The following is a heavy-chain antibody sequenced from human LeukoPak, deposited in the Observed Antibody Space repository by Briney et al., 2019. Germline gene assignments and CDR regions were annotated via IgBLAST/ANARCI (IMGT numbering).Heavy chain of an antibody. V-gene: IGHV4-34*01. CDR3: ATLKRKQPHQYYHYMDV. CDR1: GGSFSGYY. J-gene: IGHJ6*03. CDR2: IYHSGST. Sequence: PSETLSLTCAVYGGSFSGYYWSRLRQPPGKGLEWLGSIYHSGSTYYNPSLKSRVTISVDTSKNQFSLKLSSVTAADTAVYYCATLKRKQPHQYYHYMDVWGEGTTVSVSS. D-gene: IGHD6-13*01.